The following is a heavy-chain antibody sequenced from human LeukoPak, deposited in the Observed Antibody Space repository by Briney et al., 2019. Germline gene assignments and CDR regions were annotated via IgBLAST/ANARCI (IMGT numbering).Heavy chain of an antibody. CDR1: GYTFTSYG. V-gene: IGHV1-2*02. CDR2: INPNSGGT. D-gene: IGHD3-22*01. CDR3: ARAPRLHYYDSSGSKNHYYFDY. J-gene: IGHJ4*02. Sequence: ASVKVSRKASGYTFTSYGISWVRQAPGQGLEWMGWINPNSGGTNYAQKFQGRVTMTRDTSISTAYMELSRLRSDDTAVYYCARAPRLHYYDSSGSKNHYYFDYWGQGTLVTVSS.